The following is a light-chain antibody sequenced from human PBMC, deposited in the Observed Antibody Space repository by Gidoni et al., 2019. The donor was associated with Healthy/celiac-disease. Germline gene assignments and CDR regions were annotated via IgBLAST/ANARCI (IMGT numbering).Light chain of an antibody. CDR1: KLGDKY. CDR3: QAWDSSTDNYV. V-gene: IGLV3-1*01. Sequence: SSELTQPPSVSVSPGQTASITCSGDKLGDKYACWYQQKPGQSPVLVIYQDSKRPSGIHERFSGSNSGNTDTLTISGTQAMDEADYYCQAWDSSTDNYVFGTGTKVTVL. J-gene: IGLJ1*01. CDR2: QDS.